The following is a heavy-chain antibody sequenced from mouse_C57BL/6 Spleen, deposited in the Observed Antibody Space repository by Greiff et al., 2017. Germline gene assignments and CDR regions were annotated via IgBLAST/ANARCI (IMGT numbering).Heavy chain of an antibody. CDR2: INPSNSGT. D-gene: IGHD1-3*01. CDR1: GYTFTSYW. V-gene: IGHV1-53*01. Sequence: QVQLKQPGTELVKPGPSVKLSCKASGYTFTSYWKHWVKQRPGQGLEWNGNINPSNSGTNYNEKFKSKSTLTVDKSSSTAYMQLSSLTSEDSAVYYCAREGSGYPRWYFDVWGTGTTVTVSS. CDR3: AREGSGYPRWYFDV. J-gene: IGHJ1*03.